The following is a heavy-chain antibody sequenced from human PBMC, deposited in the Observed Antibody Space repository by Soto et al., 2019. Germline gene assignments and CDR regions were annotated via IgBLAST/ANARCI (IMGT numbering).Heavy chain of an antibody. J-gene: IGHJ4*02. D-gene: IGHD3-10*01. V-gene: IGHV3-7*05. CDR3: ARGRSGSYFY. Sequence: AGGSLRLSCAASGFTFSDYWMSWVRQAPGKGLEWVANIKQDGSEKYYVDSVKGRFTISRDNAKNSLYLQINSLRAEDTAVYYCARGRSGSYFYWGQGTLVTVSS. CDR1: GFTFSDYW. CDR2: IKQDGSEK.